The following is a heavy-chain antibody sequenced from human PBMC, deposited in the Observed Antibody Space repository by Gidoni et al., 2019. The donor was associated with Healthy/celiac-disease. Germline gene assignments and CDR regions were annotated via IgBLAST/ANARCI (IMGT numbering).Heavy chain of an antibody. V-gene: IGHV3-33*01. D-gene: IGHD5-12*01. J-gene: IGHJ6*02. Sequence: QVQLVESGGGVVQSGRSLRLSCAAPGFTLSSYGMHWVRQAPGKGLEGVAVIWYDGSNKYYADYVKGRFTNSRDNSKNTLYLQMNSLRAEDTAVYYCARVNVDIVATRWDYYYGMDVWGQGTTVTVSS. CDR2: IWYDGSNK. CDR1: GFTLSSYG. CDR3: ARVNVDIVATRWDYYYGMDV.